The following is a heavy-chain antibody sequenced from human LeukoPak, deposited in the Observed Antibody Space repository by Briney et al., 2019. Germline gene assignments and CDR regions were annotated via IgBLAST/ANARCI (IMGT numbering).Heavy chain of an antibody. J-gene: IGHJ6*03. CDR2: IKEDGSQK. D-gene: IGHD2-2*01. CDR1: GFTFSCYW. CDR3: ARTHGYCTSTSCYGDYYYMDV. V-gene: IGHV3-7*01. Sequence: GGSLRLSCTASGFTFSCYWMSWVRQAPGKGLEWVANIKEDGSQKYYVDSVKGRFTISRDNAKNSLYLQMNSLRAEDTAVYYCARTHGYCTSTSCYGDYYYMDVWGKGTTVTVSS.